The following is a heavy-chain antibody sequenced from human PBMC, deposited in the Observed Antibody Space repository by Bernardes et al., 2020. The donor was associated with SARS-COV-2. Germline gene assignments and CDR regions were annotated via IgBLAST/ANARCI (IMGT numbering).Heavy chain of an antibody. J-gene: IGHJ6*02. V-gene: IGHV4-39*01. CDR2: IYYSGST. Sequence: SETLSLTCTVSGGSISSSSYYWGWIRQPPGKGLEWIGSIYYSGSTYYNPSLKSRVTISVDTSKNQFSLKLSSVTAADTAVYYCARRRKILVLGMDVWGQGTTVTVSS. D-gene: IGHD3-3*01. CDR3: ARRRKILVLGMDV. CDR1: GGSISSSSYY.